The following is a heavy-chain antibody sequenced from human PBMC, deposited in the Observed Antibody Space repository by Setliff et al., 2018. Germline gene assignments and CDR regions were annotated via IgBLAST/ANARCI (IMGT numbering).Heavy chain of an antibody. CDR1: GGSFSAYY. J-gene: IGHJ5*02. CDR3: ATGDVYDSSAFFSDWFDP. V-gene: IGHV4-34*01. CDR2: ISHGGGT. Sequence: PSETLSLTCTVYGGSFSAYYWSWIRQPPGKGLEWIGEISHGGGTNYNPSLKSRVTISIDTSKNLFSLKLTSVTAADTAVYYCATGDVYDSSAFFSDWFDPWG. D-gene: IGHD3-22*01.